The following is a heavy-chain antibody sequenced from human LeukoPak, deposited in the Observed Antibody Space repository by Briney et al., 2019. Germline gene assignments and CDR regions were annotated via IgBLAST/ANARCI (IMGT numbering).Heavy chain of an antibody. CDR3: ARGTSTRGGYYYMDV. J-gene: IGHJ6*03. CDR1: GYTLTGYY. D-gene: IGHD2/OR15-2a*01. CDR2: INPNSGGT. Sequence: ASVKVSCKASGYTLTGYYMHWVRQAPGQGLEWMGWINPNSGGTNYAQKFQGRVTMTRDTSISTAYMELSRLRSDDTAVYYCARGTSTRGGYYYMDVWGKGTTVTVSS. V-gene: IGHV1-2*02.